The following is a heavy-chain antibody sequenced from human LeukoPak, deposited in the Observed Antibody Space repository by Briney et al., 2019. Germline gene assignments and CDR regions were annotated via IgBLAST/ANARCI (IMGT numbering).Heavy chain of an antibody. V-gene: IGHV3-74*01. CDR1: GFTFSSYW. Sequence: GGSLRLSCAASGFTFSSYWMHWVRQAPGKGLVWVSRINSDGSSTTYADSVKGRFTISRDSAKNTLYLQMSSLRAEDTAVYYCARDISPEKGQQLANWGQGTQVTVSS. D-gene: IGHD6-13*01. CDR3: ARDISPEKGQQLAN. CDR2: INSDGSST. J-gene: IGHJ4*02.